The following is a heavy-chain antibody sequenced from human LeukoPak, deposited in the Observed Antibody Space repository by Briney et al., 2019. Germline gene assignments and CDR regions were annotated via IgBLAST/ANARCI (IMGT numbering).Heavy chain of an antibody. CDR3: ARVDSSGYYTFFDY. J-gene: IGHJ4*02. V-gene: IGHV4-59*11. CDR2: IYNSGSP. D-gene: IGHD3-22*01. CDR1: GGSISSHN. Sequence: PSETLSLTCTVSGGSISSHNWNWIRQPPGKGLEWIGDIYNSGSPSYNPSLKSRVTISVDTSKNQFSLKLSSVTAADTAEYYCARVDSSGYYTFFDYWGQGTLVTVSS.